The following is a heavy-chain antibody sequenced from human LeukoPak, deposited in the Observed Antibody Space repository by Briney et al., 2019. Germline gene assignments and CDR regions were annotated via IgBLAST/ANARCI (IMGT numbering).Heavy chain of an antibody. CDR2: IYSGGST. D-gene: IGHD3-10*01. CDR1: GFTVSSNY. J-gene: IGHJ4*02. V-gene: IGHV3-53*01. CDR3: ARVSRDGFYLDY. Sequence: GGSLRLSCAASGFTVSSNYMSWVRQAAGKGREWVSVIYSGGSTYYADSVKGRFTISRDNSKNTLYLQMNSLRAEDTAVYYCARVSRDGFYLDYWGQGTLVTVSS.